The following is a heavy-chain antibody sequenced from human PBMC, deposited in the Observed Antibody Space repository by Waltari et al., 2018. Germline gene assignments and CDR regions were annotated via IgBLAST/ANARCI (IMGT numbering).Heavy chain of an antibody. CDR3: ARALPSEYSSSSFPDY. CDR1: GGPISSGDYY. V-gene: IGHV4-30-4*08. Sequence: QVQLQESGPGLVKPSQTLSLTCTVSGGPISSGDYYWSWIRQPPGKGLEWIGYIYDSGSTYSTPSLKSRVTISVDTSKNQFALKLSSVTAADSAVYYCARALPSEYSSSSFPDYWGQGTLVTVSS. J-gene: IGHJ4*02. D-gene: IGHD6-6*01. CDR2: IYDSGST.